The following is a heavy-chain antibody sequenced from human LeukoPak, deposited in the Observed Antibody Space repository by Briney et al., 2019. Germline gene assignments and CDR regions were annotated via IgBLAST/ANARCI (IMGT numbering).Heavy chain of an antibody. V-gene: IGHV4-59*01. CDR3: ARESYYYDSSAWVMDV. CDR1: GGSISSYY. J-gene: IGHJ6*04. D-gene: IGHD3-22*01. Sequence: SETLSLTCTVSGGSISSYYWSWIRQPAGKGLEWIGYIYYSGSTNYNPSLKSRVTISVDTSKNQFSLKLSSVTAADTAVYYCARESYYYDSSAWVMDVWGKGTTVTISS. CDR2: IYYSGST.